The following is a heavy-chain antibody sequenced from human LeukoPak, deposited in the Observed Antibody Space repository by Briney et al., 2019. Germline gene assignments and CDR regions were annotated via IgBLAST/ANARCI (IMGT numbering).Heavy chain of an antibody. J-gene: IGHJ4*02. CDR3: GCYYDSSGYFDY. Sequence: GGSLRLSCAASGFTFSSYSMNWVRQAPGKGLEWVGRIKSKTDGGTTDYAAPVKGRFTISRDDSKNTLYLQMNSLKTEDTAVYYCGCYYDSSGYFDYWGQGTLVTVSS. CDR1: GFTFSSYS. D-gene: IGHD3-22*01. V-gene: IGHV3-15*01. CDR2: IKSKTDGGTT.